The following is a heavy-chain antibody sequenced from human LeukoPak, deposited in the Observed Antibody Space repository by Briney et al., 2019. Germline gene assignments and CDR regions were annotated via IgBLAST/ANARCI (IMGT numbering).Heavy chain of an antibody. Sequence: GGSLRLSCAASGFTFSRYWMHWVRQAPGKGLEWVSTISGSGGSTYYADSVKGRFTISRDNSKNTLYLQMNSLRAEDTAVYYCAKEGVWGITMVRGVTGNGMDVWGQGTTVTVSS. D-gene: IGHD3-10*01. CDR3: AKEGVWGITMVRGVTGNGMDV. CDR2: ISGSGGST. V-gene: IGHV3-23*01. CDR1: GFTFSRYW. J-gene: IGHJ6*02.